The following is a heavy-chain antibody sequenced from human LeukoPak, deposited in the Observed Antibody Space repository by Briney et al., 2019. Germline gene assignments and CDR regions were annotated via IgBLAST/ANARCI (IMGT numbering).Heavy chain of an antibody. Sequence: ASVKVSCKASGYTCTSYRISWVRQAPGQGLEWMGWISAYSGNTNYARKLQGRVTMTIDTSTSTAYMELRSLRSDDTAVYYCARCDGGGGSCYYPDYWGQGTLVTVSS. V-gene: IGHV1-18*01. CDR2: ISAYSGNT. J-gene: IGHJ4*02. D-gene: IGHD2-15*01. CDR1: GYTCTSYR. CDR3: ARCDGGGGSCYYPDY.